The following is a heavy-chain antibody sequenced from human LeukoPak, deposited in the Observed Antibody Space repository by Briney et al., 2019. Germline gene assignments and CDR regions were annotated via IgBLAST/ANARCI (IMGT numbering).Heavy chain of an antibody. V-gene: IGHV3-53*01. D-gene: IGHD3-10*01. CDR3: ARGTMVRGDY. CDR2: IYSGGST. CDR1: GVTFSNHA. Sequence: GGSLRLSCVVSGVTFSNHAMSWVRQAPGKGLEWVSVIYSGGSTYYADSVKGRFTISRDNSKNTLYLQMNSLRAEDTAVYYCARGTMVRGDYWGQGTLVTVSS. J-gene: IGHJ4*02.